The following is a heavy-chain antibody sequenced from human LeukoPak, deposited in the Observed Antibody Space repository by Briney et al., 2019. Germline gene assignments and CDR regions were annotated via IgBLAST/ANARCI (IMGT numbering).Heavy chain of an antibody. J-gene: IGHJ4*02. Sequence: PSETLSLTCTVSGGSISSYSWSWIRQPPGKGLEWIGYIFYSGSTNYSPSLKSRVTLSVDTSKNQFSLKLSSVTAADTAVYYCARRTYGSGSYFLDYWGQGTLVTVSS. CDR3: ARRTYGSGSYFLDY. V-gene: IGHV4-59*01. CDR1: GGSISSYS. D-gene: IGHD3-10*01. CDR2: IFYSGST.